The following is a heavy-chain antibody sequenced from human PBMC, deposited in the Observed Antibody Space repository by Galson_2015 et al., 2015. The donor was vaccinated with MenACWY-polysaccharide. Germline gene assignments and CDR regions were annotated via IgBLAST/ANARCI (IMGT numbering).Heavy chain of an antibody. V-gene: IGHV3-15*01. Sequence: SLRLSCAASGFTFSNAWMSWVRQAPGKGLEWVGRIKSKTDGGTTDYAAPVKGRFTISRDDSKNTLYLQMNSLKTEDTAVYYCTTDPYYDFWSGYYGRDNFDYWGQGTLVTVSS. J-gene: IGHJ4*02. CDR3: TTDPYYDFWSGYYGRDNFDY. CDR1: GFTFSNAW. CDR2: IKSKTDGGTT. D-gene: IGHD3-3*01.